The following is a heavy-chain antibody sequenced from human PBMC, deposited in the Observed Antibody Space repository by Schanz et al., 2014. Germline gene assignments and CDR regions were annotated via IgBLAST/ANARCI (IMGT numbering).Heavy chain of an antibody. V-gene: IGHV1-46*02. CDR3: ARDGVDAAAGGNY. CDR1: GGTFNSYT. J-gene: IGHJ4*02. D-gene: IGHD6-13*01. CDR2: INPSGGST. Sequence: QVQLVQSGAEVKKPGASVKVSCKASGGTFNSYTISWVRQAPGQGLEWMGMINPSGGSTNNAQKFQGRLTMTRDTSTSTVYMELSSLRSEDTAVYYCARDGVDAAAGGNYGGQGTLVTVSS.